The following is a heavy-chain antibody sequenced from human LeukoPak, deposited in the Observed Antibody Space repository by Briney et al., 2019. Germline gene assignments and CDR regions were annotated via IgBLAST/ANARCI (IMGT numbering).Heavy chain of an antibody. J-gene: IGHJ4*02. V-gene: IGHV3-23*01. CDR1: GFTFSSYA. CDR3: AKDEIPLRYFDWLSYYFDY. Sequence: GVSLRLSCSASGFTFSSYAMGWVRPAPGMGLEWVSAISGSDASSYYADSVRGRLTISRDNSKNTLYLQMNSLRAEDTAVYYCAKDEIPLRYFDWLSYYFDYWGQGTLVTVSS. CDR2: ISGSDASS. D-gene: IGHD3-9*01.